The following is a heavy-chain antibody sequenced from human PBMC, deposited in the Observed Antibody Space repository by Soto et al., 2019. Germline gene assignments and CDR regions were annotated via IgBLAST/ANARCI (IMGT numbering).Heavy chain of an antibody. Sequence: GSLRLSCAASGFTFSSYSMNWVRQAPGKGLEWVSYISSSSSTIYYADSVKGRFTISRDNAKNSLYLQMNSLRDEDTAVYYCARDGVPYYDFWSGYPSHYYGMDVWGQGTTVTVSS. V-gene: IGHV3-48*02. J-gene: IGHJ6*02. CDR2: ISSSSSTI. CDR1: GFTFSSYS. D-gene: IGHD3-3*01. CDR3: ARDGVPYYDFWSGYPSHYYGMDV.